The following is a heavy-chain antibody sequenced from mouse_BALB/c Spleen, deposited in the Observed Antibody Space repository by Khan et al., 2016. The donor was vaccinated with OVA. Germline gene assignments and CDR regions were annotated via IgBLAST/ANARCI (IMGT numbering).Heavy chain of an antibody. CDR2: INPTSGYT. V-gene: IGHV1-7*01. J-gene: IGHJ2*01. Sequence: QVQLQQSGAERAKPGASVKMSCKASGYTFTTYWMHWVKQRPGPGLEWIGYINPTSGYTDYNEKFKDRATLSADKSSSTAYMQLSSLTSEDSAVYYCTRDRIDYWGQGTTLTVSS. CDR1: GYTFTTYW. CDR3: TRDRIDY.